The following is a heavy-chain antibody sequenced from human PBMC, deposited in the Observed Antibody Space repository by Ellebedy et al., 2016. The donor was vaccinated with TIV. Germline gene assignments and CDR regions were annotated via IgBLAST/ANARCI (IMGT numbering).Heavy chain of an antibody. Sequence: SQTLSLTCVISGDSVSTDIGWNWIRQSPSRGLEWLGRTYYRSKWNNDYAVSLKSRITINPDTSKNQFSLQLNSVIPDDTAVYYCARASNSAYWYFDLWGRGALVTVSS. CDR2: TYYRSKWNN. D-gene: IGHD3-10*01. J-gene: IGHJ2*01. CDR1: GDSVSTDIG. V-gene: IGHV6-1*01. CDR3: ARASNSAYWYFDL.